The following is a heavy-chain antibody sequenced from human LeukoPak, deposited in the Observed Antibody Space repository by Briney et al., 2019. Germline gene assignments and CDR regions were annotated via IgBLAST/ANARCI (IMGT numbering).Heavy chain of an antibody. CDR3: ARRSSASWYYFDY. J-gene: IGHJ4*02. CDR2: ILYDGSNK. V-gene: IGHV3-30-3*01. CDR1: GFTFSNYA. Sequence: QPGRSLRLSCAASGFTFSNYAMHWVRQAPDKGLEWVAVILYDGSNKYYADSVKGRFTISRDNSENTLYLQMNSLGTEDTAVYYCARRSSASWYYFDYWGQGTLVTVSS. D-gene: IGHD2-2*01.